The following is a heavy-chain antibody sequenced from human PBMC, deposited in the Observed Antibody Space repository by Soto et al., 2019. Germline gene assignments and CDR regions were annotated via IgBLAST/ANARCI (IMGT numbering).Heavy chain of an antibody. V-gene: IGHV3-64D*06. J-gene: IGHJ4*02. CDR1: GFTFSDYA. CDR3: VKDHPALEY. CDR2: IRSDGDRI. Sequence: GSLRLSCSASGFTFSDYAMHWVRQAPGKGLEYVSVIRSDGDRIYYGDSVKGRFTISRDNSKNTLYLQMNSLRPEDTAVYYCVKDHPALEYWGQGTLVTVSS.